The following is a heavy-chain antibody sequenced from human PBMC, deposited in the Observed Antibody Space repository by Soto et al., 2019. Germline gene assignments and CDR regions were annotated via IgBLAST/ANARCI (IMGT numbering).Heavy chain of an antibody. Sequence: SQTLSLTCAVSGGSISSSNWWSWVRQPPGKGLEWIGEIYHSGSTNYNPSLKSRVTISVDKSKNQFSLKLSSVTAADTAVYYCARSSSGNYDFWSGYYNYYYYGMDVWGQGTTVTVSS. CDR1: GGSISSSNW. CDR3: ARSSSGNYDFWSGYYNYYYYGMDV. CDR2: IYHSGST. V-gene: IGHV4-4*02. D-gene: IGHD3-3*01. J-gene: IGHJ6*02.